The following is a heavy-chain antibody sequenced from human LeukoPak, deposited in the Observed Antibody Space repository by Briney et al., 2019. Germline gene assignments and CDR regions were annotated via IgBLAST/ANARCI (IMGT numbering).Heavy chain of an antibody. D-gene: IGHD2-15*01. CDR1: GFTVTSNY. CDR2: IYYSGNT. J-gene: IGHJ4*02. CDR3: VRQRGVGSWSFDY. Sequence: GSLRLSCEVSGFTVTSNYMSWVRQPPGKGLDWIGSIYYSGNTHYNPSLQSRVTVSVDTSKNQFSLKLTSVTAADTAVYYCVRQRGVGSWSFDYWGQGNLVTVSS. V-gene: IGHV4-39*01.